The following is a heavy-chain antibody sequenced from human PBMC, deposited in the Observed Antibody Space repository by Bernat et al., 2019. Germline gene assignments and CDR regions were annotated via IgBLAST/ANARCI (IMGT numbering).Heavy chain of an antibody. CDR2: IKQDGSER. CDR1: GFNFGGYW. V-gene: IGHV3-7*02. CDR3: AKCIVAAGRSLYYHYGMDV. D-gene: IGHD6-13*01. J-gene: IGHJ6*02. Sequence: EVQLVESGGGLVQPGGSLRLSCAASGFNFGGYWMTWVRRAPGKGLEWVANIKQDGSERFYVDSVKGRFTISRDNAKNSLYLQMTSLRAEDTAVYYCAKCIVAAGRSLYYHYGMDVWGQGTTVTVSS.